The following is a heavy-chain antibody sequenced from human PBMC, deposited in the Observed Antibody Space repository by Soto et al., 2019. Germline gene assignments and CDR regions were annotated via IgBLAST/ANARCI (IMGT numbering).Heavy chain of an antibody. V-gene: IGHV3-23*01. J-gene: IGHJ4*02. CDR2: LSGGGAFT. CDR3: AKSGPTNYFDY. CDR1: GFTFSTYA. Sequence: GGSLRLSCAASGFTFSTYAMNWVRQAPGRGLEWVSGLSGGGAFTYYADSVKGRFTISRDDSKNTLYLQMNSLRVDDTAVYYCAKSGPTNYFDYWGQGALVTVSS.